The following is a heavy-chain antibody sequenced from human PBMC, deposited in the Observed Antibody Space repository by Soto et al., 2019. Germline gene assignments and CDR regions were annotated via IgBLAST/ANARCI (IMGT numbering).Heavy chain of an antibody. CDR1: GFTFSSYW. V-gene: IGHV3-74*01. CDR3: AREGLGYSYTY. CDR2: INGVGTSI. Sequence: PGGSLRLSCEASGFTFSSYWIHWVRQAPGKGLVWVSRINGVGTSINYADSVQGRFTISRDNAKNTLYLQMNSLSAEDTAVYYCAREGLGYSYTYWGQGTLVTVSS. J-gene: IGHJ4*02. D-gene: IGHD3-16*02.